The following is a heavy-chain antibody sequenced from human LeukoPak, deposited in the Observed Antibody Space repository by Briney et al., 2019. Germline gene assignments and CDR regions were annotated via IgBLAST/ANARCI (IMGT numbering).Heavy chain of an antibody. Sequence: GGSLRLSCAASGFFLSDCGMHWVRQAPGKGLEWVAVISYDGSEIHYADSVKGRFVISRDISKSTLHLQMNSLRVEDTAVYHCVKEQNTGWYRVGDYWGQGTLVTVSS. CDR1: GFFLSDCG. CDR2: ISYDGSEI. J-gene: IGHJ4*02. V-gene: IGHV3-30*18. CDR3: VKEQNTGWYRVGDY. D-gene: IGHD6-19*01.